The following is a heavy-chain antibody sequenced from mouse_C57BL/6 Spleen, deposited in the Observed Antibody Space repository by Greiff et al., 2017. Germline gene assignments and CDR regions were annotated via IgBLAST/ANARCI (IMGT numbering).Heavy chain of an antibody. CDR3: ARDPYAGFDY. CDR2: ISDGGSYT. D-gene: IGHD6-5*01. CDR1: GFTFSSYA. Sequence: EVKLVESGGGLVKPGGSLKLSCAASGFTFSSYAMSWVRQTPEKRLEWVATISDGGSYTYYPDNVKGRFTISRDNAKNNLYLQMSHLESEDTAMYYCARDPYAGFDYWGQGTTLTVSS. V-gene: IGHV5-4*01. J-gene: IGHJ2*01.